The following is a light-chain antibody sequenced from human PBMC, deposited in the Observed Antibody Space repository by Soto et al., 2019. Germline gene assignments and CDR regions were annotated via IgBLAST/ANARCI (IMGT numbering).Light chain of an antibody. Sequence: SVLTQPASVSGSPGQSITISCPGTSSDVGLYDYVSWYQQHPGKASQLMIYAVSNRPSGLSNRFSASKSGNTASLFISGLQAEDEADYYCSTYTSDSSYVFGCGTKVTV. CDR1: SSDVGLYDY. CDR2: AVS. V-gene: IGLV2-14*01. CDR3: STYTSDSSYV. J-gene: IGLJ1*01.